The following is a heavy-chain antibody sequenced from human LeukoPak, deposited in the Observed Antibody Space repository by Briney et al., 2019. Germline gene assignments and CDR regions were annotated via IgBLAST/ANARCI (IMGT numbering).Heavy chain of an antibody. CDR3: ASRIGRYLYYFGMDV. J-gene: IGHJ6*02. D-gene: IGHD1-26*01. Sequence: SETLSLTCAVYGGPFSHYYWTWIRQPPGQGLEWIGEINESGSTNYDPSLKSRVTISVDTSKTHFSLNLTSVTAADTAVCYCASRIGRYLYYFGMDVWGQETTVTVSS. CDR2: INESGST. V-gene: IGHV4-34*01. CDR1: GGPFSHYY.